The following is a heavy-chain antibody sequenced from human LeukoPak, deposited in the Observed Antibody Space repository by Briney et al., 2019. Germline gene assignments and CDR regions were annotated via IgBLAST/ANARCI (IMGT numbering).Heavy chain of an antibody. CDR1: GGSFSGYY. V-gene: IGHV4-59*01. CDR2: IYYSGST. J-gene: IGHJ4*02. CDR3: ASSGYSGYAFDY. D-gene: IGHD5-12*01. Sequence: SETLSLTCAVYGGSFSGYYWSWIRQPPGKGLEWIGYIYYSGSTNYNPSLKSRVTISVGTSKNQFSLKLSSVTAADTAVYYCASSGYSGYAFDYWGQGTLVTVSS.